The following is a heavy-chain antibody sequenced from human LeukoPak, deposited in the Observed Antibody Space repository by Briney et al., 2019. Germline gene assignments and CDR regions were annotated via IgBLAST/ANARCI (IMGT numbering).Heavy chain of an antibody. CDR1: GFTLSSYW. V-gene: IGHV3-7*01. CDR2: IKQDGSEK. D-gene: IGHD3-16*01. Sequence: GGSLRLSCAASGFTLSSYWMSWVRQAPGKGLEWVANIKQDGSEKYYVDSVKGRFTISRDNAKNSLYLQMNSLRAEDTAVYYCARVVLVDYDYVWGSIPEYYFDYWGQGTLVTVSS. J-gene: IGHJ4*02. CDR3: ARVVLVDYDYVWGSIPEYYFDY.